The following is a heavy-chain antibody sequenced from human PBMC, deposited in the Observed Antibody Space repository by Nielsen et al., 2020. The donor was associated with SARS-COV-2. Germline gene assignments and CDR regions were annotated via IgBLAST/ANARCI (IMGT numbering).Heavy chain of an antibody. J-gene: IGHJ4*02. CDR1: GFTFSSYG. CDR2: ISYDGSNK. CDR3: ASSHYDYVWGSYRRAY. Sequence: SLKISCAASGFTFSSYGMHWVRQAPGKGLEWVAVISYDGSNKYYADSVKGRFTISRDNSKNTLYLQMNSLRAEDTAVYYCASSHYDYVWGSYRRAYWGQGTLVTVSS. V-gene: IGHV3-30*03. D-gene: IGHD3-16*02.